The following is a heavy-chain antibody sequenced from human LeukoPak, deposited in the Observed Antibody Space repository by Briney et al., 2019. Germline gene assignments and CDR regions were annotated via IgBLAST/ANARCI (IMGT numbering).Heavy chain of an antibody. Sequence: ASEKVSCKASNYTFTDFFITWVRQAPGQGLEWMGWISPYNGNTNYAQNLQGRVTLTTDTSTNTAYMELRSLRSDDTAVYYCAKVGAPSYYFHYWGQGTLVTVSS. CDR1: NYTFTDFF. CDR2: ISPYNGNT. CDR3: AKVGAPSYYFHY. V-gene: IGHV1-18*01. J-gene: IGHJ4*02.